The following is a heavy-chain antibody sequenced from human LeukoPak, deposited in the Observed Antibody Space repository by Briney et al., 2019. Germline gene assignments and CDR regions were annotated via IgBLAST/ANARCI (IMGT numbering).Heavy chain of an antibody. CDR3: ARAAYYYGSGSYSGRYYFDY. V-gene: IGHV3-66*01. CDR1: GFTVSSNY. Sequence: GGSLRLSCAASGFTVSSNYMSWVRQAPGKGLEWVSVIYGGGSTYYADSVKGRFTISRDNSKNTLYLQMNSLRAEDTAVYYCARAAYYYGSGSYSGRYYFDYWGQGTLVTVSS. D-gene: IGHD3-10*01. J-gene: IGHJ4*02. CDR2: IYGGGST.